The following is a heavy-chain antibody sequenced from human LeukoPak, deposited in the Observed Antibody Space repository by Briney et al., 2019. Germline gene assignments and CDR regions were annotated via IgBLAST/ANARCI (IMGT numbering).Heavy chain of an antibody. V-gene: IGHV3-7*03. Sequence: GGSQRLSCAASGFTFSSYWMSWVRQAPGKGLEWVANIKQDGSEKYYVGSVKGRFTISRDNAKNSLYLQMNSLRAEDTAVYYCARCIVGATLDYWGQGTLVTVSS. CDR3: ARCIVGATLDY. J-gene: IGHJ4*02. CDR1: GFTFSSYW. D-gene: IGHD1-26*01. CDR2: IKQDGSEK.